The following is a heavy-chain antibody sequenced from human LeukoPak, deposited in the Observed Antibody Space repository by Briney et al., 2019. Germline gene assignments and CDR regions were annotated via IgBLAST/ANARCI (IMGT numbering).Heavy chain of an antibody. CDR2: ISYDGSNK. CDR3: ANAPGVVLITSYYYYGMDV. CDR1: GFTFSSYG. Sequence: GGSLRLSCAASGFTFSSYGMHWVRQAPGKGLEWVAVISYDGSNKYYADSVKGRFTISRDNSKNTLYLQMNSLRAEDTAVYYCANAPGVVLITSYYYYGMDVWGQGTTVTVSS. D-gene: IGHD3-22*01. V-gene: IGHV3-30*18. J-gene: IGHJ6*02.